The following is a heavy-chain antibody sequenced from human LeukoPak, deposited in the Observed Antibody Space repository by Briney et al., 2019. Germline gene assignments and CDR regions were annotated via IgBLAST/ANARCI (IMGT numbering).Heavy chain of an antibody. CDR3: ARGPGYCSSTSCYAGYYYMDV. V-gene: IGHV3-21*01. Sequence: KPGGSLRLSCAASGFTFGSYTMSWVRQAPEKGLEWVSSITSSSSYIFYADSVKGRFTISRDNAKNSLYLQMNSLRAEDTAVYYCARGPGYCSSTSCYAGYYYMDVWGKGTTVTISS. CDR2: ITSSSSYI. D-gene: IGHD2-2*01. J-gene: IGHJ6*03. CDR1: GFTFGSYT.